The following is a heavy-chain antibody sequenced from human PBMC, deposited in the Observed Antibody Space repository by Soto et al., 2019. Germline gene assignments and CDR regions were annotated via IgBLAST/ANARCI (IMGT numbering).Heavy chain of an antibody. V-gene: IGHV4-34*01. J-gene: IGHJ5*01. CDR3: STRAYDTNGYYRFDP. CDR1: GGSFSGHS. D-gene: IGHD3-22*01. CDR2: INHSGRV. Sequence: SETLSLTCAVYGGSFSGHSWTWIRQSPGKGLEWIGDINHSGRVNYSPSLKSRVTISLDTSKNQFPLTLSAVTAADTAMYYCSTRAYDTNGYYRFDPWGQGTLVTVSS.